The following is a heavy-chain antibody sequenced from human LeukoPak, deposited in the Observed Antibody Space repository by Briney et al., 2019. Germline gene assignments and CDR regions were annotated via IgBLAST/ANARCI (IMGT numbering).Heavy chain of an antibody. CDR1: GGTFSSYA. Sequence: GASVKVSCKASGGTFSSYAISWVRQAPGQVLEWMGRIIPIFGIANYAQKFQGRVTITADKSTSTAYMELSSLRSEDTAVYYCARYGADYYDSSGNFDYWGQGTLVTVSS. D-gene: IGHD3-22*01. V-gene: IGHV1-69*04. CDR3: ARYGADYYDSSGNFDY. CDR2: IIPIFGIA. J-gene: IGHJ4*02.